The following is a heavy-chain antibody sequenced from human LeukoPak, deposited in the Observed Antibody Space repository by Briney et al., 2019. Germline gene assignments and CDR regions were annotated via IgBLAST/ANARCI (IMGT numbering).Heavy chain of an antibody. CDR1: GGSISSSSYY. J-gene: IGHJ4*02. CDR3: AREPGRGYSGYAPGFDY. CDR2: IYYSGST. Sequence: SETLSLTCTVSGGSISSSSYYWGWIRQPAGKGLEWIGSIYYSGSTYYNPSLKSRVTISVDTSQNQFSLKLSSVTAADTAVYYCAREPGRGYSGYAPGFDYWGQGTLVTVSS. D-gene: IGHD5-12*01. V-gene: IGHV4-39*07.